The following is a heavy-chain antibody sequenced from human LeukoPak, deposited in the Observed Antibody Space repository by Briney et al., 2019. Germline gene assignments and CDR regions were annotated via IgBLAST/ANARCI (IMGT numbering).Heavy chain of an antibody. J-gene: IGHJ4*02. Sequence: GGSLRLSCAASGCTFSSYRMNWVRQAPGKGLEWVSSISSSSSYIYYADSVKGRFTISRDNAKNSLYLQMNSLRAEDTAVYYCTSNYDSSNYYGFDYGGQGTLVTVSS. CDR1: GCTFSSYR. CDR2: ISSSSSYI. D-gene: IGHD3-22*01. CDR3: TSNYDSSNYYGFDY. V-gene: IGHV3-21*01.